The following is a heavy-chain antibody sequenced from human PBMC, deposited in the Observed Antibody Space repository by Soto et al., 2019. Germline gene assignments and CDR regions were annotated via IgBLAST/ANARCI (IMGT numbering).Heavy chain of an antibody. J-gene: IGHJ5*01. D-gene: IGHD1-26*01. V-gene: IGHV3-9*01. Sequence: EVQLVESGGGLVQPGKSLRLSCAASGFTFDDHAMHWVRQGPGKGLEWVAHISWDSETLGYADSVKGRFIISRDNAKNSVYLEMNGLRPEDTAVYFCTRGSAAVRSYFFDSWGQGTLDTVSS. CDR1: GFTFDDHA. CDR2: ISWDSETL. CDR3: TRGSAAVRSYFFDS.